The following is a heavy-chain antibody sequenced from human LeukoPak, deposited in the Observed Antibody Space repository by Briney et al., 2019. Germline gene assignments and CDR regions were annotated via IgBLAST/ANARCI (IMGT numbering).Heavy chain of an antibody. CDR2: INHGGST. V-gene: IGHV4-34*01. J-gene: IGHJ6*03. Sequence: SEALSLTCAVYGGSFSGYYWSWIRQPPGKGLEWIGEINHGGSTNYNPSLKSRVTISVDTSKNQFSLKLSSVTAADTAVYYCARGLKNYYYYMDVWGKGTTVTVS. CDR3: ARGLKNYYYYMDV. CDR1: GGSFSGYY.